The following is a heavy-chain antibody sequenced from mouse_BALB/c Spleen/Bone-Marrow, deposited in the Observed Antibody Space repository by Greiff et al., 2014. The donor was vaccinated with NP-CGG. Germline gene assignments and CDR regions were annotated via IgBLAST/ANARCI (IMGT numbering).Heavy chain of an antibody. CDR3: TREGDSPFAY. CDR1: GYTFTSYY. Sequence: LEESGAELVKPGASVKLSCKASGYTFTSYYMYWVKQRPGQGLEWIGEINPSNGGTNFNEKFESKATLTVDKSSSTAYMQLSSLTSEDSAVYYRTREGDSPFAYWGQGTLVTVSA. J-gene: IGHJ3*01. V-gene: IGHV1S81*02. CDR2: INPSNGGT. D-gene: IGHD2-13*01.